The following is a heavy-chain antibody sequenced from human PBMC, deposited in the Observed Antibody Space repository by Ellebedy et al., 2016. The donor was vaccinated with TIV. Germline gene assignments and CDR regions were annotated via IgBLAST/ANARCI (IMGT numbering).Heavy chain of an antibody. V-gene: IGHV1-8*01. CDR3: ATPRKDHFTGYYFDY. D-gene: IGHD3-3*02. Sequence: AASVKVSCKASGYTFTSYDINWVRQATGQGLEWMGWMNPNSGNTGYAQKFQGRVTMTRNTSISTAYMELSSLRSEDTAVYYCATPRKDHFTGYYFDYWGQGTLVTVSS. J-gene: IGHJ4*02. CDR1: GYTFTSYD. CDR2: MNPNSGNT.